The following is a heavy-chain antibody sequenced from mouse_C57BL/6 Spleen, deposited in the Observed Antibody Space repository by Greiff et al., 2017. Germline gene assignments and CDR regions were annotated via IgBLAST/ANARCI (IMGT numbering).Heavy chain of an antibody. CDR2: INPSNGGT. Sequence: QVQLQQPGTELVKPGASVKLSCKASGYTFTSYWMHWVKQRPGQGLEWIGNINPSNGGTNYNEQFKSKATLTVDKSSSTAYMQLSSLTSEDAAVKYCARKYYYGSSHYAMDYWGQGTSVTVSS. CDR3: ARKYYYGSSHYAMDY. CDR1: GYTFTSYW. D-gene: IGHD1-1*01. V-gene: IGHV1-53*01. J-gene: IGHJ4*01.